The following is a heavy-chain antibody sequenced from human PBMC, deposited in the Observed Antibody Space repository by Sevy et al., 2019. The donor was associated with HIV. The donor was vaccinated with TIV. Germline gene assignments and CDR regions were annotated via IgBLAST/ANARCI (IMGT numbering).Heavy chain of an antibody. CDR2: IYHSGST. CDR3: ARDPQLPGWFDP. D-gene: IGHD1-1*01. CDR1: GYSISSGYY. Sequence: FATLSLTCAVSGYSISSGYYWGWIRQPPGKGLEWIGSIYHSGSTYYNPSLKSRVTISVDTSKNQFSLKLSSVTAADTAVYYCARDPQLPGWFDPWGQGTLVTVSS. V-gene: IGHV4-38-2*02. J-gene: IGHJ5*02.